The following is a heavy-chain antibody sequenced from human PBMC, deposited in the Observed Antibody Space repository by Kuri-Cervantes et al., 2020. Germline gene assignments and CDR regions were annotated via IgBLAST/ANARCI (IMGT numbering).Heavy chain of an antibody. Sequence: GESLKISCGVSGFYFNNYAMTWVRQAPGKGLEWVSTISGSGDIIYYAESVKGRFTISRDNSKNTLYLQMNSLRAEDTAVYYCAKAEMAVAEQFDYWGQGTLVTVSS. CDR1: GFYFNNYA. CDR3: AKAEMAVAEQFDY. D-gene: IGHD6-19*01. J-gene: IGHJ4*02. V-gene: IGHV3-23*01. CDR2: ISGSGDII.